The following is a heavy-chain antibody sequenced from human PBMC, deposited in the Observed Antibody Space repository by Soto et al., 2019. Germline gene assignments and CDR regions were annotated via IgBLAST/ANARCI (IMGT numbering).Heavy chain of an antibody. J-gene: IGHJ6*02. D-gene: IGHD5-12*01. CDR3: ARQDISNYYNYGIDV. CDR2: IYSSGST. CDR1: SGSISRNGNY. Sequence: QLQLQESGPGLVKPSETLSLTCTVSSGSISRNGNYWGWIRQPPGKGLEWIGSIYSSGSTYYNPSLKSRVTISVDTSKNQFSLILSSVTAADTAVYYCARQDISNYYNYGIDVWGQGTTVTVSS. V-gene: IGHV4-39*01.